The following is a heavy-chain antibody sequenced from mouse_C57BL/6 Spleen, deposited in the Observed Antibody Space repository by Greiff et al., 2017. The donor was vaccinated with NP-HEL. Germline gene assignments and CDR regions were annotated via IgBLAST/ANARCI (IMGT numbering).Heavy chain of an antibody. V-gene: IGHV1-52*01. CDR1: GYTFTSYW. CDR2: IDPSDSET. D-gene: IGHD4-1*01. Sequence: QVQLQQPGAELVRPGSSVKLSCKASGYTFTSYWMHWVKQRPIQGLEWIGNIDPSDSETHYNQKFKDKATLTVDKSSSTAYMQLSSLTSEDSAVYYCARWQWDDAMDYWGQGTSVTVSS. CDR3: ARWQWDDAMDY. J-gene: IGHJ4*01.